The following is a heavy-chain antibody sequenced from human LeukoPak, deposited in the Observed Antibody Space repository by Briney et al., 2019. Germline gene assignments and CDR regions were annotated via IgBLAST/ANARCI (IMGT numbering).Heavy chain of an antibody. D-gene: IGHD1-26*01. CDR3: ARQGVVGATGFDF. CDR2: SYYSGTT. V-gene: IGHV4-39*01. J-gene: IGHJ4*02. Sequence: PSDTLSLTCCVSGGSISESSYYWGWVRRPPGKGLEWFGNSYYSGTTYNNPALDRRVVISVDTSRNQFSLKLTSVTATDTAVYYCARQGVVGATGFDFWGQGILVAVSS. CDR1: GGSISESSYY.